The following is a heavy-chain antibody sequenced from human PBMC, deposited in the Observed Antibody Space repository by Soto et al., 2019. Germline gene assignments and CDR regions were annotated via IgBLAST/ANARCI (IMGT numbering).Heavy chain of an antibody. CDR1: GGSISSSSYY. D-gene: IGHD2-8*01. V-gene: IGHV4-39*01. Sequence: SETLSLTCTVSGGSISSSSYYWGWIRQPPGKGLEWIGRIYYSGSTYYNPSLKSRVTISVDTSKNQFSLKLSSVTAADTAVYFCARLRSGVGDVWGQGTTVTVSS. CDR3: ARLRSGVGDV. J-gene: IGHJ6*02. CDR2: IYYSGST.